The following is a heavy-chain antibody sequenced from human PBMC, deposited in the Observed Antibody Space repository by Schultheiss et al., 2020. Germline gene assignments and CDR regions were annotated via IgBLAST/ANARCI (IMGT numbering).Heavy chain of an antibody. V-gene: IGHV3-48*03. D-gene: IGHD3-3*01. CDR3: VREGYDFWSGYYLTPYYYYGMDV. CDR1: GFTFSSFE. J-gene: IGHJ6*02. CDR2: ISNTGTTK. Sequence: GGSLRLSCAASGFTFSSFEMDWVRQAPGKGLEWVSYISNTGTTKYYADSVKGRFTISRDNAKSSLYLQMDSLRAEDTAVYYCVREGYDFWSGYYLTPYYYYGMDVWGQGTTVTVSS.